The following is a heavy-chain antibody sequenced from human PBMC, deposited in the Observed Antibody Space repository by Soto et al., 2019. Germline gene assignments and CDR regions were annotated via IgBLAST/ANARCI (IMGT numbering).Heavy chain of an antibody. D-gene: IGHD3-9*01. J-gene: IGHJ6*02. CDR3: AGIGLRYFDYYYYGMDV. CDR2: IYPGDSDT. CDR1: GYSFTSYW. Sequence: PGESLKISCKGSGYSFTSYWIGWVRQMPGKGLEWMGIIYPGDSDTRYSPSFQGQVTISADKSISTAYLQWSSLKASDTAMYYCAGIGLRYFDYYYYGMDVWGQGTTVTVSS. V-gene: IGHV5-51*01.